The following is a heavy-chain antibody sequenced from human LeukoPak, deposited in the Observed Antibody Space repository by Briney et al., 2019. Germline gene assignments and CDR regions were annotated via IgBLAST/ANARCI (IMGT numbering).Heavy chain of an antibody. CDR2: IRSKAYGGTT. CDR3: TRVRTSRTPEYFQH. J-gene: IGHJ1*01. V-gene: IGHV3-49*04. Sequence: PGGSLRLSCTASGFTFGDYAMSWVRQAPGKGLEWVGFIRSKAYGGTTEYAASVKGRFTISRDDSKSIAYLQMNSLKTEDTAVYYCTRVRTSRTPEYFQHWGQGTLVTVSS. CDR1: GFTFGDYA.